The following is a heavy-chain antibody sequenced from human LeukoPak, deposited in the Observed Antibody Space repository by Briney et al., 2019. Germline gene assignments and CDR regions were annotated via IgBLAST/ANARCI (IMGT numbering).Heavy chain of an antibody. CDR3: ARDQRYCSSSSCPWEPFDY. CDR1: GFTFSSYA. D-gene: IGHD2-2*01. Sequence: GGSLRLSCTASGFTFSSYAIHWVRQAPGKGLEWMAVISYDGANRYYVDSVKGRFTISRDNSKNTVYLQMNSLRAEDTAVYYCARDQRYCSSSSCPWEPFDYWGQGTLVTVSS. CDR2: ISYDGANR. J-gene: IGHJ4*02. V-gene: IGHV3-30-3*01.